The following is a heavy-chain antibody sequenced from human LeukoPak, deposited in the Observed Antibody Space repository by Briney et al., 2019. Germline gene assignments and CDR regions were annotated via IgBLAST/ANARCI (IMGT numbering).Heavy chain of an antibody. CDR3: AKDATPGNSIWDSFAG. CDR2: VYYSGST. J-gene: IGHJ4*02. Sequence: SETLSLTCTVSGGSISSYYWSWIRQPPGKGLEWIGYVYYSGSTDYNPSLKSRVTISVDTSKNQFYLNLTSVTAADTAVYYCAKDATPGNSIWDSFAGWGQGTLVTVSS. V-gene: IGHV4-59*12. CDR1: GGSISSYY. D-gene: IGHD7-27*01.